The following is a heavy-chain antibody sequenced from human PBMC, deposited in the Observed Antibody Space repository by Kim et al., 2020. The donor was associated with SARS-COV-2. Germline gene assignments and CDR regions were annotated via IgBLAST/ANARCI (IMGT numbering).Heavy chain of an antibody. CDR2: IIPIFGTA. J-gene: IGHJ4*02. Sequence: SVKVSCKASGGTFSSYAISWVRQAPGQGLEWMGGIIPIFGTANYAQKFQGRVTITADESTSTAYMELSSLRSEDTAVYYCATIGAYESGYDSFPFDYWGQGTLVTVSS. CDR1: GGTFSSYA. D-gene: IGHD5-12*01. V-gene: IGHV1-69*13. CDR3: ATIGAYESGYDSFPFDY.